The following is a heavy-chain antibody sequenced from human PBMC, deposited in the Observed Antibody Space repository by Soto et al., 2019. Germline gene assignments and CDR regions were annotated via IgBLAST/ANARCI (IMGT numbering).Heavy chain of an antibody. CDR3: TTVAAVVLN. D-gene: IGHD6-19*01. V-gene: IGHV3-15*01. J-gene: IGHJ4*02. Sequence: GGSLRLSCAASGFTFSNAWMSWVRQAPGGGLEWVGRIKRNIDGGTTDYAAPVKGRFAISRDDSNSILYLEMNSLRSEDTAVYYCTTVAAVVLNWGQGLLVTVSS. CDR2: IKRNIDGGTT. CDR1: GFTFSNAW.